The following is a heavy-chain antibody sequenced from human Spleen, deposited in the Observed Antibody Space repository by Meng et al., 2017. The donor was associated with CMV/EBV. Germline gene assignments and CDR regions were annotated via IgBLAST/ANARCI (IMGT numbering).Heavy chain of an antibody. CDR2: IVVGSGNT. Sequence: SVKVSCKASGFTFTSSAVQWVRQARGQRLEWIGWIVVGSGNTNYAQKFQGRVTITTDESTSTAYMELSSLRSEDTAVYYCARDLVGYDAFDIWGQGTMVTVSS. CDR1: GFTFTSSA. CDR3: ARDLVGYDAFDI. V-gene: IGHV1-58*01. D-gene: IGHD3-22*01. J-gene: IGHJ3*02.